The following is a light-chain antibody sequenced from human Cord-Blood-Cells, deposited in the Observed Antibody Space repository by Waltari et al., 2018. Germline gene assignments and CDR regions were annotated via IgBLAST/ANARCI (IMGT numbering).Light chain of an antibody. CDR1: SGHSSYA. V-gene: IGLV4-69*01. J-gene: IGLJ3*02. CDR3: QTWGTGIHWV. Sequence: QLVLTQSPSASASLGASVKLTCTLRSGHSSYAIAWHQQQPEKGPRYLMKLNSDGSHSKGDGIPDRFSGSSSGAEHYLTISSLQSEDEADYYCQTWGTGIHWVFGGGTKLTVL. CDR2: LNSDGSH.